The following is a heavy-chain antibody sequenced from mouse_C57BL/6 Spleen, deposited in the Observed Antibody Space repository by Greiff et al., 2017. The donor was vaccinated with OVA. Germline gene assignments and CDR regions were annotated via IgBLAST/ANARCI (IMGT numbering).Heavy chain of an antibody. D-gene: IGHD2-2*01. CDR3: TRGGYDTGDYALDY. V-gene: IGHV1-72*01. Sequence: QVQLQQSGAELVKPGASVKLSCKASGYTFTSYWMHWVKQRPGRGLEWIGRIDPNSGGTKYNEKFKSKATLTVDTSSSTAYMQLSSLTSEDSAVYYGTRGGYDTGDYALDYWGQGTTVTVSS. J-gene: IGHJ4*01. CDR1: GYTFTSYW. CDR2: IDPNSGGT.